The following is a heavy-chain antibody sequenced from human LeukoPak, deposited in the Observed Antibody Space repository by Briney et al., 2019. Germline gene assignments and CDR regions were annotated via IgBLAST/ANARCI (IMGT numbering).Heavy chain of an antibody. Sequence: GASVKVSCKASGYTITSYGISWVRQAPGQGLEWMGWISAYNGNTNYAQKFQGRVTITADESTSTAYMELSSLRSEDTAVYYCARDWINRLTRDRITIFGGAFDIWGQGTMVTVSS. J-gene: IGHJ3*02. CDR1: GYTITSYG. D-gene: IGHD3-3*01. V-gene: IGHV1-18*01. CDR3: ARDWINRLTRDRITIFGGAFDI. CDR2: ISAYNGNT.